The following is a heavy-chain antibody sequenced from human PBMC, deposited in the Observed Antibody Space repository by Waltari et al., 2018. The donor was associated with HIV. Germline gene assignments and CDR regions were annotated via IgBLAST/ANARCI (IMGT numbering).Heavy chain of an antibody. CDR3: AKDSVPLAAAGAYYYYMDV. D-gene: IGHD6-13*01. J-gene: IGHJ6*03. V-gene: IGHV3-30*01. CDR2: IANDGNVK. Sequence: QVQLVESGGGVVQHGSSLRLSCAASGFTFSNFAMHWVRRARGKGLDWVARIANDGNVKFQSVSVKGRFTISRDNPNNILYLQLDSLRPEDTAVYFCAKDSVPLAAAGAYYYYMDVWGKGTTVSVSS. CDR1: GFTFSNFA.